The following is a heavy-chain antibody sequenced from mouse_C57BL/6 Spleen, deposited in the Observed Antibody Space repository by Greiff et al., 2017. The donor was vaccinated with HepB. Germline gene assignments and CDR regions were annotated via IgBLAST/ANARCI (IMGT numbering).Heavy chain of an antibody. CDR1: GYAFSSYW. Sequence: QVHVKQSGAELVKPGASVKISCKASGYAFSSYWMNWVKQRPGKGLEWIGQIYPGDGDTNYNGKFKGKATLTADKSSSTAYMQLSSLTSEDSAVYFCARWYYYGSSPFAYWGQGTLVTVSA. J-gene: IGHJ3*01. V-gene: IGHV1-80*01. CDR3: ARWYYYGSSPFAY. D-gene: IGHD1-1*01. CDR2: IYPGDGDT.